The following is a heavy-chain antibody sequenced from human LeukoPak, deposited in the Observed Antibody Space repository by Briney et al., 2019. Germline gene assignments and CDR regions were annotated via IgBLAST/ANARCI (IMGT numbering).Heavy chain of an antibody. CDR2: ISGSGGST. D-gene: IGHD4-17*01. J-gene: IGHJ4*02. CDR3: ARDGGLMTTVTIFDY. CDR1: GFTFSSYA. V-gene: IGHV3-23*01. Sequence: GGSLRLSCAASGFTFSSYAMSWVRQAPGKGLEWVSAISGSGGSTYYADSVKGRFTISRDNSKNTLYLQMNSLRAEDTAVYYCARDGGLMTTVTIFDYWGQGTLVTVSS.